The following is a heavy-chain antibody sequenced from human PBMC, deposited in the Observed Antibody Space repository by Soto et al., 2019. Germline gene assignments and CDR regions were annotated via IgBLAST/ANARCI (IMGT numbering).Heavy chain of an antibody. J-gene: IGHJ3*02. Sequence: QITLKESGPTLVKPTQTLTLTCTFSGFSLSSSGVGVGWIRQPPGKALEWLAFIYWDDNKRYSPSLQSRLTITKDTSKNQVVLTMTNMDPVDTATYSCAHRPIYCSGGSCFYDAFDIWGQGTMVTVSS. CDR2: IYWDDNK. D-gene: IGHD2-15*01. V-gene: IGHV2-5*02. CDR1: GFSLSSSGVG. CDR3: AHRPIYCSGGSCFYDAFDI.